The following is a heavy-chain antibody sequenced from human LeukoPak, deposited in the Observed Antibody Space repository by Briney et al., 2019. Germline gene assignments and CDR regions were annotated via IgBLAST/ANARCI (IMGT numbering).Heavy chain of an antibody. Sequence: SETLSLTCTVSGGSIISGSYYWSWIRQPAGKGLEWIGRIYTSGSTNYNPSLKSRVTISVDTSKNQFSLKLSSVTAADTAVYYCARGALXXAGTGPTXXXXXXXXXTXXXXXASAPTPYM. J-gene: IGHJ6*03. D-gene: IGHD6-13*01. CDR2: IYTSGST. CDR3: ARGALXXAGTGPTXXXXXXXXXTXXXXXASAPTPYM. V-gene: IGHV4-61*02. CDR1: GGSIISGSYY.